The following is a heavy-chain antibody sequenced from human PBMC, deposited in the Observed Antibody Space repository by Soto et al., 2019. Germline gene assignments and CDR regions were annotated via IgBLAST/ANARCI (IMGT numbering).Heavy chain of an antibody. V-gene: IGHV4-39*01. CDR2: IYYSGST. D-gene: IGHD4-17*01. CDR3: ARHPGDYADNFWFDP. J-gene: IGHJ5*02. Sequence: SETLSLTCTVSGGSISSSSYYWGWIRQPPGKGLEWMGSIYYSGSTYYNPSLKSRVTISVDTSKNQFSLKLSSVTAADTAVYYCARHPGDYADNFWFDPWGQGTLVTVSS. CDR1: GGSISSSSYY.